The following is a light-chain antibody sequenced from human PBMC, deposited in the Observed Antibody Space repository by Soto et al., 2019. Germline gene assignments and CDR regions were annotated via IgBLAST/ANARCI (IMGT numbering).Light chain of an antibody. CDR3: QRSNFYWT. CDR1: RTIGDW. J-gene: IGKJ1*01. Sequence: DIQMTQSPSTLPASVGDRVTITCRASRTIGDWLAWYQQKPGKVPKLLIYKASTLETGVPSRFSGSGSGAEFTLTISSLQPDDFATYYCQRSNFYWTFGQGTKVEMK. CDR2: KAS. V-gene: IGKV1-5*03.